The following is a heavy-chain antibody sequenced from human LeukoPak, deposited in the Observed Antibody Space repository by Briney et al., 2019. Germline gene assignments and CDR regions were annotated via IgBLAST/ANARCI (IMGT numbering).Heavy chain of an antibody. CDR3: TRYNNDHFDY. CDR1: GFTFGGYG. Sequence: GGSLRLSCAGSGFTFGGYGMHWFRQTPGKGLEWVAVIAYDGSRAFYADSVKGRFTISRDNPKNTMSVQMDDLRAEDTAAYYCTRYNNDHFDYWGQGTLVTVSS. D-gene: IGHD1-14*01. CDR2: IAYDGSRA. J-gene: IGHJ4*02. V-gene: IGHV3-33*01.